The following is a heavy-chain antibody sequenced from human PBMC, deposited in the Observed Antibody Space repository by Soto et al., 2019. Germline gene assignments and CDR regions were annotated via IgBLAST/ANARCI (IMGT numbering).Heavy chain of an antibody. Sequence: SETLSLTCTVSGGSISDYYGSWIRQPPGKGLEWIGYIYYSGSTNYNPSLKSRVTISVDTSKNQFSLKLSSMTAADTAVYYCARHGLGTYGSGSHGPLIAFDYWGQGTPVTVSS. J-gene: IGHJ4*02. D-gene: IGHD3-10*01. CDR1: GGSISDYY. CDR3: ARHGLGTYGSGSHGPLIAFDY. CDR2: IYYSGST. V-gene: IGHV4-59*08.